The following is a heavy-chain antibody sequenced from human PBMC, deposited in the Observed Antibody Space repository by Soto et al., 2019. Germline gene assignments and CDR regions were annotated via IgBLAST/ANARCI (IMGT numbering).Heavy chain of an antibody. V-gene: IGHV3-64D*06. CDR3: VKGSSIDDYLGYYVMEV. Sequence: GGSLRLSCSASGFPFSSYPMHWVRQAPGKGLEHVSSINNNGDITYYADSVKDRFTISRDNSKNTLYLQMRNLRVEDTAVYYCVKGSSIDDYLGYYVMEVWGQGVQVTVYS. CDR2: INNNGDIT. D-gene: IGHD3-16*01. J-gene: IGHJ6*02. CDR1: GFPFSSYP.